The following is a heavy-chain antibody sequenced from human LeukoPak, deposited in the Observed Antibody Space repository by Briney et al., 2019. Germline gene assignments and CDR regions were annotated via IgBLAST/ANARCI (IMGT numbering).Heavy chain of an antibody. CDR3: AKALSWGEAARSHDAFDI. D-gene: IGHD6-6*01. CDR2: ISGSGGST. J-gene: IGHJ3*02. Sequence: GGSLRLSCAASGFTFSSYTMSWVRQAPGKGLEWVSAISGSGGSTYYADSVKGRFTISRDNSKNTLYLQMNSLRAEDTAVYYCAKALSWGEAARSHDAFDIWGQGTMVTVSS. CDR1: GFTFSSYT. V-gene: IGHV3-23*01.